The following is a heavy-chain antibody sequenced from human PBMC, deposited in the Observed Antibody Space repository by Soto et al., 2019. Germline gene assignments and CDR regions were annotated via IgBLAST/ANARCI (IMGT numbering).Heavy chain of an antibody. J-gene: IGHJ5*02. Sequence: PSETLSLTCTVSGGSISSSSYYWGWIRQPPGKGLEWIGSIYYSGSTYYNPSLKSRVTISVDTSKNQFSLKLSSVTAADTAVYYCARVNSGSYSNWFDPWGQGTLVTVSS. CDR3: ARVNSGSYSNWFDP. CDR2: IYYSGST. D-gene: IGHD1-26*01. CDR1: GGSISSSSYY. V-gene: IGHV4-39*01.